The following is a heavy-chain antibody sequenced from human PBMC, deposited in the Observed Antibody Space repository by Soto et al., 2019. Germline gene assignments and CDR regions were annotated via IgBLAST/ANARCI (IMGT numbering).Heavy chain of an antibody. CDR2: IIPIFGTA. V-gene: IGHV1-69*13. D-gene: IGHD3-10*01. CDR3: AAGVSFYGSGSYSPGYYFDY. Sequence: GASVKVSCKASGYTFTSYGISWVRQAPGQGLEWMGGIIPIFGTANYAQKFQGRVTITADESTSTAYMELSSLRSEDTAVYYCAAGVSFYGSGSYSPGYYFDYWGQGTLVTVSS. CDR1: GYTFTSYG. J-gene: IGHJ4*02.